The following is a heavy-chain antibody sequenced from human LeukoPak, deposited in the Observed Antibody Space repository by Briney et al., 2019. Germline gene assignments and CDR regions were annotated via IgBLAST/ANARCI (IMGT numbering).Heavy chain of an antibody. CDR1: GFTFSSYW. CDR2: INSDGSST. D-gene: IGHD3-22*01. V-gene: IGHV3-74*01. CDR3: ARVRSGYYYPYYYYGMDV. Sequence: GGSLRLSCAASGFTFSSYWMHWVRQAPGKGLVWVSRINSDGSSTNYADSVKGRFTISRDNAKNTLYLQMNSLRAEDTAVYYCARVRSGYYYPYYYYGMDVWGQGTTVTVSS. J-gene: IGHJ6*02.